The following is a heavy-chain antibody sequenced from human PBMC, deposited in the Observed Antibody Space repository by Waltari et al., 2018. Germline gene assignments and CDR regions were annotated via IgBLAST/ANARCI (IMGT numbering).Heavy chain of an antibody. Sequence: QVQLQESGPGLVKPSETLSLTCTVSGGSISSLYWRWIRQPPGKGLEWIGYIYYSGSTNYNPSLKSRVTISVDTSKNQFSLKLSSVTAADTAVYYCAREGYYSSSPGVIGYWGQGTLVTVSS. D-gene: IGHD6-6*01. CDR2: IYYSGST. V-gene: IGHV4-59*11. CDR1: GGSISSLY. CDR3: AREGYYSSSPGVIGY. J-gene: IGHJ4*02.